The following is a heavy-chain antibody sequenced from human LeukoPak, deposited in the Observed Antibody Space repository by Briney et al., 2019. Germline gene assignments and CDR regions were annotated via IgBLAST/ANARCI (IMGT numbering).Heavy chain of an antibody. CDR2: INWNGGST. V-gene: IGHV3-20*04. Sequence: GGSLRLSCAASGFTFDDYGMSWVRQAPGKGLEWVSGINWNGGSTGYADSVKGRFTISRDNAKNSLYLQMNSLRAEDTALYYCARGLIVRATLPGYYFDYWGQGTLVTVSS. D-gene: IGHD1-26*01. J-gene: IGHJ4*02. CDR1: GFTFDDYG. CDR3: ARGLIVRATLPGYYFDY.